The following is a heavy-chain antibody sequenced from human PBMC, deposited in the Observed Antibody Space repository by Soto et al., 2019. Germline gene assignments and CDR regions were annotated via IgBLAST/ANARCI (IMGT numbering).Heavy chain of an antibody. CDR3: AITTCSANSCYLELIY. Sequence: ASVKVSCKASGYTFTNSGISWVRQAPGQGLEWMGWVSGYNGNTNYAQKVQGRVTMTTDTSTNTAYMELRSLRSDDTAVYYCAITTCSANSCYLELIYWGQGTLVTVSS. J-gene: IGHJ4*02. CDR2: VSGYNGNT. V-gene: IGHV1-18*04. CDR1: GYTFTNSG. D-gene: IGHD2-2*01.